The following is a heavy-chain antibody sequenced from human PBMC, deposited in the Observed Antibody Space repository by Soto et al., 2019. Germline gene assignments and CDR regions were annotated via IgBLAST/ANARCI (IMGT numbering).Heavy chain of an antibody. CDR3: ARTVGAAYYFEF. D-gene: IGHD1-26*01. V-gene: IGHV4-4*07. CDR1: GDSMGKYY. CDR2: IYTSGST. Sequence: SETLSLTCTVSGDSMGKYYWSWIRQPAGKGLEWIGRIYTSGSTNYNPSLKSRVNMSIDTSNNHFSLNLKSVTAADAAVYYCARTVGAAYYFEFSGKRVLVNVSS. J-gene: IGHJ4*02.